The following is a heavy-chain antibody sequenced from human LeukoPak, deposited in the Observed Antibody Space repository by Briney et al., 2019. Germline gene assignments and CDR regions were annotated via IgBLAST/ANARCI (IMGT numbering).Heavy chain of an antibody. D-gene: IGHD3-22*01. Sequence: RASVKVSCKASGGTFSSYAISWVRQAPGQGLEWMGGIIPIFGTANYAQKFQGRVTITADESTSTAYMELSSLRSEDTAVYYCARMTYYYDSSGSIDPIYYYGMDVWGQGTTVTVSS. V-gene: IGHV1-69*13. J-gene: IGHJ6*02. CDR2: IIPIFGTA. CDR3: ARMTYYYDSSGSIDPIYYYGMDV. CDR1: GGTFSSYA.